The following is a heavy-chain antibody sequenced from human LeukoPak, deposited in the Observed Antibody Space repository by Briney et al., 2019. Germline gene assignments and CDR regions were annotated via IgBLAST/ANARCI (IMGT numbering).Heavy chain of an antibody. CDR3: ARGGLKDIVVVPAAMLNYFDY. CDR1: GGTFSSYA. J-gene: IGHJ4*02. D-gene: IGHD2-2*01. V-gene: IGHV1-69*13. CDR2: IIPIFGIA. Sequence: SLKVSCKASGGTFSSYAISWVRQAPGQGLEWMEGIIPIFGIANYAQKFQGRVTITADESTSTAYMELSSLRSEDTAVYYCARGGLKDIVVVPAAMLNYFDYWGQGTLVTVSS.